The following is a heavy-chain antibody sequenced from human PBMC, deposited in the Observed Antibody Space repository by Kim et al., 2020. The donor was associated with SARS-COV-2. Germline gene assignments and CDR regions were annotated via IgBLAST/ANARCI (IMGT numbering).Heavy chain of an antibody. Sequence: GGSLRLSCAASGFTFSSYSMNWVRQAPGKGLEWVSSISSSSSYIYYADSVKGRFTISRDNAKNSLYLQMNSLRAEDTAVYYCARERVAAAGTEIYYYYGMDVWGQGTTVTVSS. CDR2: ISSSSSYI. D-gene: IGHD6-13*01. V-gene: IGHV3-21*01. CDR3: ARERVAAAGTEIYYYYGMDV. CDR1: GFTFSSYS. J-gene: IGHJ6*02.